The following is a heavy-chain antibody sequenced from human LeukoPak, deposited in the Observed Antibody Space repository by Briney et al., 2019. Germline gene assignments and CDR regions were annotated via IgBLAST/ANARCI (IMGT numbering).Heavy chain of an antibody. V-gene: IGHV3-21*01. CDR1: GVTFSGYS. J-gene: IGHJ4*02. D-gene: IGHD6-13*01. CDR3: ARDEHHLVQGYYFDY. CDR2: ITATSRHI. Sequence: GGSLRLSCAAPGVTFSGYSVNWVRQAPGKGLEWVSAITATSRHIYYADSVKGRFTISRDNAKNSLYLQMNSLRVEDTALYYCARDEHHLVQGYYFDYWGQGTLVTVSS.